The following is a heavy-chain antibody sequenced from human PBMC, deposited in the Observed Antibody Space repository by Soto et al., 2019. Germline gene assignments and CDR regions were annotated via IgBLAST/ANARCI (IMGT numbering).Heavy chain of an antibody. CDR3: ARDRRGGTRPHYYDSSGYYNPFDR. J-gene: IGHJ4*02. Sequence: ETLSLTCTVSGGSISFYYWSWIRQPAGKGLEWIGRVYSSGNTNYNPSLKSRLTMSVDTSNNQFSLKLRSVTAADTAMYYCARDRRGGTRPHYYDSSGYYNPFDRWGQGTLVTVSS. V-gene: IGHV4-4*07. CDR1: GGSISFYY. D-gene: IGHD3-22*01. CDR2: VYSSGNT.